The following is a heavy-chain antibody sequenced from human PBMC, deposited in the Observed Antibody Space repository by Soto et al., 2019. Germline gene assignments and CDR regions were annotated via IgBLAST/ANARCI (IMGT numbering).Heavy chain of an antibody. D-gene: IGHD4-17*01. Sequence: SETLSLTCTVSGGSISSYYWSWIRQPPGKGLEWIGYIYYSGSTNYNPSLKSRVTISVDTSKNQFSLKLSSVTAADTAVYYCARDIHPMTTGPSGYFDYWGQGTLVTVSS. V-gene: IGHV4-59*01. CDR2: IYYSGST. CDR3: ARDIHPMTTGPSGYFDY. CDR1: GGSISSYY. J-gene: IGHJ4*02.